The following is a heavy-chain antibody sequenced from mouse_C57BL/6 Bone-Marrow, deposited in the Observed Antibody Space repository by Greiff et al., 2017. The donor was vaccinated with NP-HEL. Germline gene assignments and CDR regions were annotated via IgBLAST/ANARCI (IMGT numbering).Heavy chain of an antibody. J-gene: IGHJ2*01. Sequence: QVQLKESGAELVKPGASVKISCKASGYAFSSYWMNWVKQRPGKGLEWIGQIYPGDGDTNYNGKFKGKATLTADKSSSTAYMQLSSLTSEYSAVYFCAREDYYGSSPYWGQGTTLTVSS. CDR2: IYPGDGDT. CDR3: AREDYYGSSPY. D-gene: IGHD1-1*01. V-gene: IGHV1-80*01. CDR1: GYAFSSYW.